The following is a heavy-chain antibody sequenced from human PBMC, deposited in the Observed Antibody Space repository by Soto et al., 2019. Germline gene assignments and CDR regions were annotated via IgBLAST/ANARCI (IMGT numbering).Heavy chain of an antibody. J-gene: IGHJ6*02. CDR3: ACPSRYYDILTGSYYGMDV. CDR1: GFTVSSNY. CDR2: IYSGGST. Sequence: GGSLRLSCAASGFTVSSNYMSWVRQAPGKGLEWVSVIYSGGSTYYADSVKGRFTISRDNSKNTLYLQMNSLRAEDTAVYYCACPSRYYDILTGSYYGMDVWGQGTTVTVSS. D-gene: IGHD3-9*01. V-gene: IGHV3-53*01.